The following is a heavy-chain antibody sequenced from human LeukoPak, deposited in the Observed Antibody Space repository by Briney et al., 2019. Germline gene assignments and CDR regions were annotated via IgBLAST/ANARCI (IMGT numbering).Heavy chain of an antibody. Sequence: GGSLRLSCAASGFTFSSYSMNWVRQAPGKGLEWVSAISGSGGSTYYADSVRGRFTISRDNSKSTLSLQMNSLRAEDTAIYYCATYRQVLLPFESWGQGTLVTVSS. CDR2: ISGSGGST. J-gene: IGHJ4*02. D-gene: IGHD2-8*02. CDR1: GFTFSSYS. V-gene: IGHV3-23*01. CDR3: ATYRQVLLPFES.